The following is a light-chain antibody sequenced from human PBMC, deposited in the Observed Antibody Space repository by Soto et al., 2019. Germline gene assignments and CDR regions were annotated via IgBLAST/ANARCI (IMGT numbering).Light chain of an antibody. V-gene: IGKV3-15*01. Sequence: EIVMTQSPATLSVSPGERATLSCRASQSISINLAWFQQKPGQVPRLLIYGASTRATGIPARFSGSGSGTEFTLTISSLQSEDFAVYYCQQYHNWYTFGQGTKLEIK. J-gene: IGKJ2*01. CDR3: QQYHNWYT. CDR2: GAS. CDR1: QSISIN.